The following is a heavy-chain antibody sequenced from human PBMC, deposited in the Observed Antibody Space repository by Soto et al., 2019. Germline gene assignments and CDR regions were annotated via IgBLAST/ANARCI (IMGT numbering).Heavy chain of an antibody. J-gene: IGHJ4*02. CDR3: ALNRRRYYYGSGAFDY. CDR2: INHSGST. D-gene: IGHD3-10*01. CDR1: GGSFSGYY. Sequence: SETLSLTCAVYGGSFSGYYWSWIRQPPGKGLEWIGEINHSGSTNYNPSLESRVTISVDTSKNQFSLKLSSVTAADTAVYYCALNRRRYYYGSGAFDYWGQGTLVTVSS. V-gene: IGHV4-34*01.